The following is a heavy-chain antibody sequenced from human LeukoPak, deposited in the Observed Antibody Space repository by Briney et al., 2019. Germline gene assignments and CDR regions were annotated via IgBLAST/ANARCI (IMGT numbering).Heavy chain of an antibody. V-gene: IGHV3-64*01. CDR2: ISSNGGST. Sequence: GGSLRLSCAASGFSFSSYGMHWVRQAPGKGLEYVSAISSNGGSTYYANSVRGRFTIPRDNSKNTVYLQMGSLRAEDMAVYYCSNWYGYWGQGTLVTVSS. J-gene: IGHJ5*01. CDR3: SNWYGY. CDR1: GFSFSSYG.